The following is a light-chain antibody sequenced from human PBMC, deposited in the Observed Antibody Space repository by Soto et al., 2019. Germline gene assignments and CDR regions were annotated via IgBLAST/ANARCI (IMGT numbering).Light chain of an antibody. J-gene: IGKJ4*01. CDR2: GAS. V-gene: IGKV3-20*01. CDR3: QQYGSVPLT. CDR1: QSVSTNY. Sequence: EIVLTQSPGTLSLSPGERTTLSCRASQSVSTNYLAWYQQKPGQAPRLLIYGASSRATGIPDRFSGSGSGADFTLTISRLEPEDFAVYYCQQYGSVPLTFGGGTMVEIK.